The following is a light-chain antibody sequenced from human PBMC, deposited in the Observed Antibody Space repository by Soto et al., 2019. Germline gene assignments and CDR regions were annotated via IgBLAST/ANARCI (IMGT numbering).Light chain of an antibody. Sequence: DIQMTQSPSSLSASIGDIITITCRASQSISTYLNWYQQKPGKALKLLIYGASTLQNGVPSRFSGSGSATDYTLTISGLQPEDCATYCCQQRFITPPLTFGGGTKVEMK. V-gene: IGKV1-39*01. CDR2: GAS. J-gene: IGKJ4*01. CDR1: QSISTY. CDR3: QQRFITPPLT.